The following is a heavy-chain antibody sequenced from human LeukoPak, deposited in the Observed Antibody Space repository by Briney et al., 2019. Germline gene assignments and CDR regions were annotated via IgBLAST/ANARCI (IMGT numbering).Heavy chain of an antibody. Sequence: GGSLRLSCAASGFTFSSYAMSWVRQAPGKGLEWVSAISDSGGSTYYADSVKGRFTISRDNSKNTLYVQMNSLRAEDTAVYYCAKDLKGSGWYYFDYWGQGTLVTVSS. CDR1: GFTFSSYA. CDR3: AKDLKGSGWYYFDY. J-gene: IGHJ4*02. V-gene: IGHV3-23*01. D-gene: IGHD6-19*01. CDR2: ISDSGGST.